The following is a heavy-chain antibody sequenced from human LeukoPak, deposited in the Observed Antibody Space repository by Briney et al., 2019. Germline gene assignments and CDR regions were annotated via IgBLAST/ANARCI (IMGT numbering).Heavy chain of an antibody. D-gene: IGHD4-23*01. Sequence: SESLSLTCTVSGRSISSSSSYWGWIRQPPGRGLEWIGTIYYSGSTYYNASLKSRVTTSADTSKNQFSLKLSSVTAADTAVYYCARTTVATQFDYWGQGTQVTVSS. CDR1: GRSISSSSSY. V-gene: IGHV4-39*01. CDR3: ARTTVATQFDY. J-gene: IGHJ4*02. CDR2: IYYSGST.